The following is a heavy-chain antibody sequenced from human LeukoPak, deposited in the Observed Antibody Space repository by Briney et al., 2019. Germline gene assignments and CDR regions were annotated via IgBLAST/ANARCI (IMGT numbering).Heavy chain of an antibody. V-gene: IGHV1-2*02. CDR2: INPTSGGT. CDR3: ARDGAFDI. J-gene: IGHJ3*02. Sequence: ASVTVSFKASGYTFTDYYMHWVRQAPGQGLEWIGWINPTSGGTNYAQKFQGRATMTRDTSISTAYMELSRLTSDDTAMYYCARDGAFDIWGQGTIVTVSS. CDR1: GYTFTDYY.